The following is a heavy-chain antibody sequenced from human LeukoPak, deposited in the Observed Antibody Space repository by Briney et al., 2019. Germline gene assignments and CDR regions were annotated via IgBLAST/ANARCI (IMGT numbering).Heavy chain of an antibody. V-gene: IGHV5-10-1*01. CDR3: ARQYSGYVTFDY. Sequence: GESLKISCKGSGYSFTSYWISWVRQMPGKGLEWMGRIDPSDSYTSYSPSFQGHVTISVDKSISTAYLHWSSLKASDTAIYYCARQYSGYVTFDYWGQGTLVSVSS. J-gene: IGHJ4*02. CDR2: IDPSDSYT. D-gene: IGHD5-12*01. CDR1: GYSFTSYW.